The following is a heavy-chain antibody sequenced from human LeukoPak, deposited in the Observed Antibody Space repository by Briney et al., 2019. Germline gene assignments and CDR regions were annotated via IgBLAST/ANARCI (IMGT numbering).Heavy chain of an antibody. CDR1: GFTFSSYW. CDR3: AREGYNWFDP. J-gene: IGHJ5*02. V-gene: IGHV3-74*01. CDR2: INSDGSST. Sequence: GGSLRLSCAASGFTFSSYWMHWVRQAPGKGLVWVSHINSDGSSTSYADSVKGRFTISRDNVKNSLYLQMNSLRAEDTAVYYCAREGYNWFDPWGQGTLVTVSS.